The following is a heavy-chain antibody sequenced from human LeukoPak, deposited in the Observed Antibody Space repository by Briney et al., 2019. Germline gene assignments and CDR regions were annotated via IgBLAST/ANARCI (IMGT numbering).Heavy chain of an antibody. CDR2: ISTNGGST. V-gene: IGHV3-64*01. CDR1: GFTFSEYS. CDR3: ARGFRYYGSGIDY. J-gene: IGHJ4*02. Sequence: PGGSLRLSCAASGFTFSEYSMHWVRQAPGKGLEYVSAISTNGGSTYYANSVKGRFTISRDDPKNTLDLQMGSVRPEDMAVYYCARGFRYYGSGIDYWGQGTLVTVSS. D-gene: IGHD3-10*01.